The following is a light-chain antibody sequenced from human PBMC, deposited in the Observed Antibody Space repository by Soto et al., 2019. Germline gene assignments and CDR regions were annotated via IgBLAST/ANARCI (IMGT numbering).Light chain of an antibody. CDR3: SSYTSSSIL. CDR1: SSDVGSYPY. V-gene: IGLV2-14*03. CDR2: DVS. Sequence: QSALTQPASVSGSPGQSITISCTGTSSDVGSYPYVSWYQQHPGKAPKLMIYDVSNRPSGISNRFSGSKSDNTASLTISGLQAEDEADYYCSSYTSSSILFGGGTKLTVL. J-gene: IGLJ2*01.